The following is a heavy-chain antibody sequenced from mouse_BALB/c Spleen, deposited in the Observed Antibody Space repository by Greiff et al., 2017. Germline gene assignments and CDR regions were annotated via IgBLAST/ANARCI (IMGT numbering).Heavy chain of an antibody. Sequence: QVHVKQSGPGLVAPSQSLSITCTVSGFSLTGYGVNWVRQPPGKGLEWLGMIWGDGSTDYNSALKSILSISKDNSKSQVFLKMNSLQTDYTARYYCARENYRYFFDYWGQGTTLTVSS. CDR2: IWGDGST. D-gene: IGHD2-14*01. J-gene: IGHJ2*01. CDR3: ARENYRYFFDY. V-gene: IGHV2-6-7*01. CDR1: GFSLTGYG.